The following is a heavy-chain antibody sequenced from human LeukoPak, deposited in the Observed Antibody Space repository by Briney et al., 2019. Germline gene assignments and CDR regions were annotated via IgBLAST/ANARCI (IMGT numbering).Heavy chain of an antibody. J-gene: IGHJ3*02. CDR2: IYYSGST. CDR3: ARDGGESIVAMILHAFDI. Sequence: SETLSLTCTVSGGSISSYSLSWIRQPPGKGLEWIGSIYYSGSTNYNPSLKSRVTMSVDTSKNQFSLKLSSVTAADTAVYYCARDGGESIVAMILHAFDIWGQGTMVTVSS. D-gene: IGHD5-12*01. CDR1: GGSISSYS. V-gene: IGHV4-59*12.